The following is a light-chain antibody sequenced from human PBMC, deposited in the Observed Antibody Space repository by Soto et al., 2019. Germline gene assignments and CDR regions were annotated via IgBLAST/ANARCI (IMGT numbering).Light chain of an antibody. CDR1: QSVSSYY. V-gene: IGKV3-20*01. CDR3: HQYSESPYT. CDR2: SVS. Sequence: EIVLTQSPGTLSLSPGERATLSCRASQSVSSYYLAWYQQKPGQAPRLLIYSVSSRATGIPDRFSGSGSGTDFSLTISRLEPEDSAVYYCHQYSESPYTFGQGTKLEI. J-gene: IGKJ2*01.